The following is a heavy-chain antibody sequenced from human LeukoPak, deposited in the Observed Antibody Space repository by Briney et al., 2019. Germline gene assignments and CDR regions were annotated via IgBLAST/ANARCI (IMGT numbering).Heavy chain of an antibody. Sequence: GGSLRLSCAASGFTFSSYSMNWVRQAPGKGLEWVSSISGSSSYIYYAGSVKGRFTISRDNTKNSLYLQMNSLRAEDTAVYFCARDEGVWSGSDHWGPGTLVTVSS. CDR2: ISGSSSYI. CDR3: ARDEGVWSGSDH. CDR1: GFTFSSYS. D-gene: IGHD3-3*01. V-gene: IGHV3-21*01. J-gene: IGHJ4*02.